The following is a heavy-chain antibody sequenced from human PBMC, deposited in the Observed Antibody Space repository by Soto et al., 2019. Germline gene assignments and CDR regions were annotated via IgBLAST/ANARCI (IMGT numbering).Heavy chain of an antibody. CDR2: MFYSGST. V-gene: IGHV4-59*01. CDR3: ARVGGAPLGAFDI. CDR1: GASIRSYY. Sequence: SETLSLTCTVSGASIRSYYWSWIRQPPGKGLEWIGYMFYSGSTKYNPSLTSRVTVSVDTSKNQFSLKLSSVTAADTAVYYCARVGGAPLGAFDIWGQGTMVTVSS. J-gene: IGHJ3*02. D-gene: IGHD1-26*01.